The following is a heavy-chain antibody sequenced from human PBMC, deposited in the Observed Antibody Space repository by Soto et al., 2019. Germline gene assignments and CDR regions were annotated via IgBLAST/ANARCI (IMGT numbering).Heavy chain of an antibody. V-gene: IGHV4-31*01. D-gene: IGHD4-17*01. Sequence: QVQLQESGPGLVKPSQTLSLTCTVSGGSISSGGYYWSWIRQHPGKGLEWIGYIYYSGRTYYNPSLKSQVTMTVDTSKNQASLTLSSVTAADTAVYYCARAGGLTTVNPTPDSWGQGNLVTVSS. J-gene: IGHJ4*02. CDR1: GGSISSGGYY. CDR2: IYYSGRT. CDR3: ARAGGLTTVNPTPDS.